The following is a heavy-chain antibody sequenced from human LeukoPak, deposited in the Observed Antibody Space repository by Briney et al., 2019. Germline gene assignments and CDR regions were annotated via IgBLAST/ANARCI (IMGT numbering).Heavy chain of an antibody. J-gene: IGHJ4*02. V-gene: IGHV1-2*02. D-gene: IGHD1-7*01. Sequence: ASVKVSCKASGYTFTGYYMHWVRQAPGQGLEWMGWINPNSGGTNYAQKFQGRVTMTRDTSISTAYMELSRLRSDDTAMYYCARPNQYNWNYYHFDYWGQGTLVTVSS. CDR3: ARPNQYNWNYYHFDY. CDR2: INPNSGGT. CDR1: GYTFTGYY.